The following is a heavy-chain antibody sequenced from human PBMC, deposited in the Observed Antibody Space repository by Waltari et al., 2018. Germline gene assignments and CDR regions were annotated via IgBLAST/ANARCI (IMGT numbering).Heavy chain of an antibody. Sequence: QVQLVESGGGVVQPGRSLRLSCAASGFPFRSYGMPWVRQAPGKGLEWVAVISYDGSNKYYADSVKGRFTISRDNSKNTLYLQMNSLRAEDTAVYYCAKDRVVVVVAATEYYFDYWGQGTLVTVSS. CDR2: ISYDGSNK. D-gene: IGHD2-15*01. CDR3: AKDRVVVVVAATEYYFDY. J-gene: IGHJ4*02. CDR1: GFPFRSYG. V-gene: IGHV3-30*18.